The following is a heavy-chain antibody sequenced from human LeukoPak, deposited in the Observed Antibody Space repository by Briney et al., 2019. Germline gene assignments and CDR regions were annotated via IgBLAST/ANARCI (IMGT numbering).Heavy chain of an antibody. Sequence: GGSLRLSCAASGFTFSGSAMHWVRQASGKGLEWVGRIRSKANSYATAYAASVKGRFTISRDDSKNTAYLQMNSLRGEDTAVYYCARDLLYYYDSSGYYLDYWGQGTLVTVSS. D-gene: IGHD3-22*01. J-gene: IGHJ4*02. CDR1: GFTFSGSA. CDR2: IRSKANSYAT. CDR3: ARDLLYYYDSSGYYLDY. V-gene: IGHV3-73*01.